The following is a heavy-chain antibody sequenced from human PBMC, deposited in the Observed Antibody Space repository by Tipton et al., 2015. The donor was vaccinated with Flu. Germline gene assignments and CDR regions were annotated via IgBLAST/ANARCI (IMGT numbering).Heavy chain of an antibody. CDR2: IYYSGST. CDR3: ARGVVRYHFDY. CDR1: GGSISSYY. D-gene: IGHD3-10*01. J-gene: IGHJ4*02. Sequence: TLSLTCTVSGGSISSYYRSWIRQPPGKGLEWIGSIYYSGSTYYNPSLKSRVTISVDTSKNQFSLKLSSVTAADTAVYYCARGVVRYHFDYWGQGTLVTVSS. V-gene: IGHV4-39*07.